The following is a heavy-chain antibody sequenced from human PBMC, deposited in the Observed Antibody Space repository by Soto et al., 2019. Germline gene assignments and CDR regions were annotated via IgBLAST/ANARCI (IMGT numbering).Heavy chain of an antibody. D-gene: IGHD2-8*01. Sequence: LQMVQSGAEVKQPGASVKISCKTSGYTFSSYSINWVRQAPGQGLEWMAWISTTSGNTHYAERVQGRVTVTLDKSARTAFMEMWGLTSDDTAVYFCARDNGYYDFWGQGTLVTVSS. J-gene: IGHJ4*02. CDR2: ISTTSGNT. CDR3: ARDNGYYDF. V-gene: IGHV1-18*01. CDR1: GYTFSSYS.